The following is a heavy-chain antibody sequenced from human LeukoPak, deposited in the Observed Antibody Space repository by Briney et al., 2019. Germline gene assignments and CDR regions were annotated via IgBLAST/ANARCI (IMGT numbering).Heavy chain of an antibody. CDR2: ISVSSTYI. J-gene: IGHJ2*01. V-gene: IGHV3-21*06. CDR1: GFTFSSYT. Sequence: NSGGSLRLSCAASGFTFSSYTMNWVRQAPGKGLEWVSSISVSSTYIFSADSMKGRFTISRDNSKNSLYLQINSLRAEDTAIYYCARDEVTVASSPSYWFFALWGRGTLVTVSS. CDR3: ARDEVTVASSPSYWFFAL. D-gene: IGHD2-15*01.